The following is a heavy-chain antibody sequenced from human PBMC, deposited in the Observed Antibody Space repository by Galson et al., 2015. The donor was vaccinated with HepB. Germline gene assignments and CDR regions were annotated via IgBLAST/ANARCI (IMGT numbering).Heavy chain of an antibody. CDR3: ASLLSGGGYMDV. Sequence: QSGAEVKNPGESLRISCKGSGYSFTNYWISWVRQMPGKGLEWMGRIDPSDSYTNYSPPFQGHVTISADKSISTAYLQWTSLKASDTAMYYCASLLSGGGYMDVWGRGTTVTVSS. J-gene: IGHJ6*03. V-gene: IGHV5-10-1*01. CDR1: GYSFTNYW. CDR2: IDPSDSYT.